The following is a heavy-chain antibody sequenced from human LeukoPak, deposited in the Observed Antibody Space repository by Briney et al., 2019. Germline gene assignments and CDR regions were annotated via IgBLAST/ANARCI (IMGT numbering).Heavy chain of an antibody. CDR2: VSSASSHV. J-gene: IGHJ4*02. CDR3: ARDLMRFLEWVN. D-gene: IGHD3-3*01. CDR1: GFSFSTYA. Sequence: GGSLRLSCVASGFSFSTYAMNWVRQAPGKGPEWVSYVSSASSHVYYADSVRGRFIISRDNARNSLYLQMYSLRAEDTAVYYCARDLMRFLEWVNWGQGTLVTVSS. V-gene: IGHV3-21*01.